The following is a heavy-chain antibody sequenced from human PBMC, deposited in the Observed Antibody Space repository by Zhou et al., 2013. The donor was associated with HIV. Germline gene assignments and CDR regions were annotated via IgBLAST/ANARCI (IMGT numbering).Heavy chain of an antibody. CDR2: MNPKSGNA. CDR3: ARGRSQLELLDS. Sequence: QVQLVQSGAEVKKPGASVNVSCKTSGYTFTSYDINWVRQATGQGLEWMGWMNPKSGNAGYAQKFQGRVTFSRNSSIGTAYMELSSLRFEDTAVYYCARGRSQLELLDSWGQGTLVTVSS. V-gene: IGHV1-8*03. D-gene: IGHD1-7*01. J-gene: IGHJ4*02. CDR1: GYTFTSYD.